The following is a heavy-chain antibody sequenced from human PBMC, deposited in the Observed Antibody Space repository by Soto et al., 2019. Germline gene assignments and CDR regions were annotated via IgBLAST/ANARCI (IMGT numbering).Heavy chain of an antibody. CDR1: GYSFTSYW. Sequence: PGESLKISCKGSGYSFTSYWSGWVRQMPGKGLEWMGIIYPGDSDTRYSPSFQGQVTISADKSISTAYLQWSSLKASDTAMYYCASLYGSGIGGYYYGMDVWGQGTTVTVSS. D-gene: IGHD3-10*01. V-gene: IGHV5-51*01. CDR2: IYPGDSDT. J-gene: IGHJ6*02. CDR3: ASLYGSGIGGYYYGMDV.